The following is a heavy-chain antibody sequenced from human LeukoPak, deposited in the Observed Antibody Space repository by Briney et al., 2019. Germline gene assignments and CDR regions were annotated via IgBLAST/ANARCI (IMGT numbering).Heavy chain of an antibody. Sequence: GGSLRLSCAASGFTFSNSWMNWVRQTPGRGLEWVANIKQDGSEKYYLDSVKGRFTISRDNAKNSLYLQMNSLRAEDTAVYYCAKDHGGLVGAALQYYFDYWGQGTLVTVSS. J-gene: IGHJ4*02. CDR1: GFTFSNSW. CDR3: AKDHGGLVGAALQYYFDY. V-gene: IGHV3-7*03. CDR2: IKQDGSEK. D-gene: IGHD1-26*01.